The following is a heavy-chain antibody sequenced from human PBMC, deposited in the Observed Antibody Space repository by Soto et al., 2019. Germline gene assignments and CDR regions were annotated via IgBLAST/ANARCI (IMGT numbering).Heavy chain of an antibody. Sequence: EVQLVESGGGLVQPGGSLRLSCAASGFTFSSYSMNWVHQAPGKGLEWVSYISSSSSTIYYADSVKGRFTISRDNAKNSLYLQMNSLRAEDTAVYYCARDAVGCSGGSCPHDAFDIWGQGTMVTVSS. J-gene: IGHJ3*02. D-gene: IGHD2-15*01. CDR2: ISSSSSTI. CDR1: GFTFSSYS. CDR3: ARDAVGCSGGSCPHDAFDI. V-gene: IGHV3-48*01.